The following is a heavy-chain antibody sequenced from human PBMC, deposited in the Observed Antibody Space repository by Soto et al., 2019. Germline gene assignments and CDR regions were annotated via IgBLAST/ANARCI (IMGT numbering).Heavy chain of an antibody. Sequence: SVKVSCKASGGTFSSYAISWVRQAPGQGLEWMGGIIPIFGTANYAQKFQGRVTITADKSTSTAYMELSSLRSEDTAVYYCARASVLRFLEWLSPYYYYYYGMDVWGQGTTVTVSS. CDR2: IIPIFGTA. CDR1: GGTFSSYA. V-gene: IGHV1-69*06. D-gene: IGHD3-3*01. CDR3: ARASVLRFLEWLSPYYYYYYGMDV. J-gene: IGHJ6*02.